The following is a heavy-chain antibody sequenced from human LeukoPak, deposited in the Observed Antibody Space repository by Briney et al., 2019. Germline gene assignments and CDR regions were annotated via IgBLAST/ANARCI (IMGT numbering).Heavy chain of an antibody. J-gene: IGHJ1*01. D-gene: IGHD3-9*01. CDR2: IRLDGVTT. V-gene: IGHV3-30*02. CDR1: GFTPSTYG. Sequence: GGSLRLSCAASGFTPSTYGMHWVRQAPGKGLEWVAFIRLDGVTTYHADSVKGRFTISRDNSKNTLYLQMNSLRTEDTAMYYCAKGYDTRHWGQGTLVIVSS. CDR3: AKGYDTRH.